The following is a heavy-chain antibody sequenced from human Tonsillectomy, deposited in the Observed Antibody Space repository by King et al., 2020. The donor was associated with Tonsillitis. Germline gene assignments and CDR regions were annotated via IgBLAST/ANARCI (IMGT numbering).Heavy chain of an antibody. CDR1: GGSISSSTYY. D-gene: IGHD3-9*01. CDR2: ISYSGST. CDR3: ACYDILTTYYTP. V-gene: IGHV4-39*01. Sequence: LQLQESGPGLVKPSETLSLTCTVSGGSISSSTYYWGWIRQPSGKGLEWIGSISYSGSTYYNPSLKSRVTISVDTSKNQFSLKLSSVTAADTAVFYCACYDILTTYYTPWGQGTLVTVSS. J-gene: IGHJ4*02.